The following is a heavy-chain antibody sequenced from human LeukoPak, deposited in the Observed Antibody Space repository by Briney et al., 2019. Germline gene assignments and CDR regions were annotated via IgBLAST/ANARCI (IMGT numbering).Heavy chain of an antibody. CDR1: GFSFTNYA. V-gene: IGHV3-23*01. CDR3: AKTLGYCSGGSCYSGVIDY. CDR2: ISGSGGST. Sequence: GGSLRLSCAASGFSFTNYAMTWVRHAPGKGREWVSAISGSGGSTYYADSMKGRSTISRHNSKNTLYLQMNSLRAEDTAVYYGAKTLGYCSGGSCYSGVIDYWGQGTLVTVSS. J-gene: IGHJ4*02. D-gene: IGHD2-15*01.